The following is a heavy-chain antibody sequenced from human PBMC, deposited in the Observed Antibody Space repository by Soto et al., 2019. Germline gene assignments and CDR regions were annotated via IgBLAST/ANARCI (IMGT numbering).Heavy chain of an antibody. V-gene: IGHV3-53*01. CDR3: ARQSRYYYDSSGGMDV. D-gene: IGHD3-22*01. J-gene: IGHJ6*02. Sequence: VGSLRLSCAASGFTVSSSYLTWVRQAPGKGLEWVAILYTGTDTVYADSVKGRFTISRDSSKNTLYLQMHSLRAEDTAMYFCARQSRYYYDSSGGMDVWGQGTTVTVSS. CDR2: LYTGTDT. CDR1: GFTVSSSY.